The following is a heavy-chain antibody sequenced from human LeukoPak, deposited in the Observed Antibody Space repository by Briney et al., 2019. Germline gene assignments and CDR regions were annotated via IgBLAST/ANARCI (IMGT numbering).Heavy chain of an antibody. CDR1: GFTVSSNY. D-gene: IGHD6-13*01. J-gene: IGHJ4*02. Sequence: GGSLRLSCAASGFTVSSNYMSWIRQAPGKGLEWVSVIYSGGSTYYADSVKGRFTISRDNSKNTLYLQMNSLRAEETAVYYCARVMQQPPEGNFDYWGQGTLVTVSS. V-gene: IGHV3-53*01. CDR2: IYSGGST. CDR3: ARVMQQPPEGNFDY.